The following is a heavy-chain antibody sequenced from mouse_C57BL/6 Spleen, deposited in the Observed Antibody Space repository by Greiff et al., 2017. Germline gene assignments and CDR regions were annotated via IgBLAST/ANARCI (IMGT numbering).Heavy chain of an antibody. CDR2: ILPESGST. V-gene: IGHV1-9*01. D-gene: IGHD2-3*01. J-gene: IGHJ2*01. Sequence: VQLQQPGAELMKPGASVKLSCKATGYTFTGYWIEWVKQRPGHGLEWIGKILPESGSTNYNEKFKGKATLTADTSSNTAYMQLSSLTTEDSAIYYCARSGIYDGRYYFDYWGQGTTLTVSS. CDR1: GYTFTGYW. CDR3: ARSGIYDGRYYFDY.